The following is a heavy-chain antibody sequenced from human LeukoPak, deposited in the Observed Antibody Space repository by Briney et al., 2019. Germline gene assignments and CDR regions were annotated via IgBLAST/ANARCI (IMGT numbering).Heavy chain of an antibody. CDR3: AKDHGTAVAGFYY. CDR2: ITGTGGST. Sequence: GGSLRLSCAASGFSLSTYGVSWVRQPPGKGLEWVSGITGTGGSTNYADSAKGRFTVSRDTSKNTLYLQMNSLRAEDTAIYYCAKDHGTAVAGFYYWGQGTLVTVSS. D-gene: IGHD6-19*01. CDR1: GFSLSTYG. J-gene: IGHJ4*02. V-gene: IGHV3-23*01.